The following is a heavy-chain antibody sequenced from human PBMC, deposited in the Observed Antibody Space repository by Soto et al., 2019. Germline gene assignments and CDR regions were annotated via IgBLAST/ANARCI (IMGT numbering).Heavy chain of an antibody. CDR2: IYYSGRT. V-gene: IGHV4-61*01. CDR1: GGSVSSGSYY. CDR3: ARYSYGDYFDY. Sequence: QVQLQESGPGLVKPSETLSLTCTVSGGSVSSGSYYWRWIRKPPGKGLEWIGYIYYSGRTNYNPSLKSRFTLSVDTSKNRFSLKLSCVTAADTAVYYCARYSYGDYFDYGGQGTLVTVSS. D-gene: IGHD4-17*01. J-gene: IGHJ4*02.